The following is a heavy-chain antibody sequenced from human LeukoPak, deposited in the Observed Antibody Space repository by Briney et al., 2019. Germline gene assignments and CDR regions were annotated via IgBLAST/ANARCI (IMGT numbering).Heavy chain of an antibody. Sequence: GESLKISCKGSGYSFTSYWIGWVRQMPGKGLEWMGIIYPADSDTRFSPSFQGQVTFSADKSISTAYLQWSSLKASDTAMYYCARRYCSGGSCYFENWFDPWGQGTLVTVSS. CDR2: IYPADSDT. V-gene: IGHV5-51*01. J-gene: IGHJ5*02. CDR3: ARRYCSGGSCYFENWFDP. CDR1: GYSFTSYW. D-gene: IGHD2-15*01.